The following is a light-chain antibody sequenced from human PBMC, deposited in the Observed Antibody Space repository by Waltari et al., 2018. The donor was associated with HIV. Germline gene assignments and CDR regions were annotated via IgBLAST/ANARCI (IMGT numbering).Light chain of an antibody. CDR2: EVT. CDR3: SSYTSSSSVL. CDR1: SSDAGGYNY. V-gene: IGLV2-14*01. J-gene: IGLJ2*01. Sequence: QSALTQPASVSGSPGQSITISCTGTSSDAGGYNYVSWYQLHPGKAPKLMIFEVTNRPSGVSNRFSGSKSGNTASLTISGLQAEDEADYYCSSYTSSSSVLFGGGTKLTVL.